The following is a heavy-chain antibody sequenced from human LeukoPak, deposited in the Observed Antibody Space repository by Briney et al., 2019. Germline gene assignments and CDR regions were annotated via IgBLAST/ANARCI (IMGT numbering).Heavy chain of an antibody. CDR2: INPSGGST. D-gene: IGHD3-3*01. CDR1: GYIFTSYF. Sequence: ASVKVSCKASGYIFTSYFMHWVRQAPGQGLEWMGLINPSGGSTRYAQKFQGRVTMTRDMSTSTVYMELSSLRSEDTAVYYCAREGGPATIFGVVMTPFDYWGQGTLVTVSS. CDR3: AREGGPATIFGVVMTPFDY. J-gene: IGHJ4*02. V-gene: IGHV1-46*01.